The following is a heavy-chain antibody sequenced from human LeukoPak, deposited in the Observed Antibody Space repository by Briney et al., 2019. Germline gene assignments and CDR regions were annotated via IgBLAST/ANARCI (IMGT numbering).Heavy chain of an antibody. D-gene: IGHD5-24*01. CDR1: GFTFSNYG. CDR2: IIPSGHTT. Sequence: GGSLRLSCAASGFTFSNYGMGWVRQTPGKGLEWVSGIIPSGHTTYYADSVRGRFTISRDNSRNTVYLQMNSLRAEDTAVYYCAKDDRWLQFCCWGQGTLVTVSA. V-gene: IGHV3-23*01. CDR3: AKDDRWLQFCC. J-gene: IGHJ4*02.